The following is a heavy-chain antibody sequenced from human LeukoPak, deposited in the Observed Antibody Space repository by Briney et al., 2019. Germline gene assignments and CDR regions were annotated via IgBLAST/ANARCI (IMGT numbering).Heavy chain of an antibody. D-gene: IGHD3-22*01. CDR3: VGTYYYDSSGQSPDY. V-gene: IGHV1-69*04. J-gene: IGHJ4*02. CDR1: GGTFSSYA. Sequence: SVKVSCKASGGTFSSYAISWVRQAPGQGLEWMGRIIPILGIANYAQKFQGRVTITADKSTSTAYMELSSLRSEDTAVYYCVGTYYYDSSGQSPDYWGQGTLVTVSS. CDR2: IIPILGIA.